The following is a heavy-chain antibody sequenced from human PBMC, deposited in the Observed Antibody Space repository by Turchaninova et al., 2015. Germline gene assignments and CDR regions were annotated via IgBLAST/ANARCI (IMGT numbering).Heavy chain of an antibody. Sequence: EVQLVESGGGLVRPGGSLGLSCAASGFTVTGQWMHWVRQVPGKGLVWVSRITTDGSNTIYADSVKGRFTISRDNAKNTLYLQMSSLRAEDTAIYYCATGAIHAFDMWGQGTMVTVSS. J-gene: IGHJ3*02. CDR2: ITTDGSNT. V-gene: IGHV3-74*01. D-gene: IGHD2-2*01. CDR3: ATGAIHAFDM. CDR1: GFTVTGQW.